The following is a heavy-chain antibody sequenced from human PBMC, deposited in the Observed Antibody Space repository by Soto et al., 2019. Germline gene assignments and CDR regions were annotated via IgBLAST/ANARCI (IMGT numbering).Heavy chain of an antibody. V-gene: IGHV1-18*01. CDR3: ARDCSGGSCYSPYYYYYGMDV. CDR2: ISAYNGNT. CDR1: GYTFTSYD. Sequence: GASVKVSCKASGYTFTSYDISWVRQDPGQGLEWMGWISAYNGNTNYAQKLQGRVTMTTDTSTSTAYMELRSLRSDDTAVYYCARDCSGGSCYSPYYYYYGMDVWGQGTTVTVSS. D-gene: IGHD2-15*01. J-gene: IGHJ6*02.